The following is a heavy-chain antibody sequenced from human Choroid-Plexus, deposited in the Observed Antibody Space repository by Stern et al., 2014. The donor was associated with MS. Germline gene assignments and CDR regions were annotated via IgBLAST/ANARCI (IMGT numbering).Heavy chain of an antibody. CDR2: ISHDGSSQ. D-gene: IGHD1/OR15-1a*01. J-gene: IGHJ1*01. CDR1: GFTFKNYP. CDR3: VRGQGEWNSAEYFPH. V-gene: IGHV3-30-3*01. Sequence: QVQLVESGGGVVQPGKSLRLSCAASGFTFKNYPMHWVRQAPGKGLEWVAGISHDGSSQYYADSVKGRFTISRDNSKNTLYVQTDSLRADDTAIHYCVRGQGEWNSAEYFPHWGQGALVTVSS.